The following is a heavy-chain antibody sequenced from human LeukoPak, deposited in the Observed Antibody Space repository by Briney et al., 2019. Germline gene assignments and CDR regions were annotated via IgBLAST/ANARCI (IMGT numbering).Heavy chain of an antibody. CDR3: ARQYSSGWYTDY. Sequence: GGSLRLSCAASGFTFSTYSMNWVRQAPGKGLEWVSYISSSTNTIYYAGSVKGRFTISRDNGKNSLYLQMNSLRDEDTAVYYCARQYSSGWYTDYWGQGTLVTVSS. V-gene: IGHV3-48*02. D-gene: IGHD6-19*01. CDR1: GFTFSTYS. J-gene: IGHJ4*02. CDR2: ISSSTNTI.